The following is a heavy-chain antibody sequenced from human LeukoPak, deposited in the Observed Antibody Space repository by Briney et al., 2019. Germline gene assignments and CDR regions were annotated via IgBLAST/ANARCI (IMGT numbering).Heavy chain of an antibody. CDR2: IYSGGST. CDR1: GITVSSNY. D-gene: IGHD2-2*01. J-gene: IGHJ4*02. CDR3: ARSDIVVIPVAMGD. V-gene: IGHV3-66*01. Sequence: PGGSLRLSCAASGITVSSNYMSWVRQAPGKGLEWVSVIYSGGSTYYADSAKGRFTISRDNSKNTLYLQMNSLRAEDTAVYYCARSDIVVIPVAMGDWGQGTLVTVSS.